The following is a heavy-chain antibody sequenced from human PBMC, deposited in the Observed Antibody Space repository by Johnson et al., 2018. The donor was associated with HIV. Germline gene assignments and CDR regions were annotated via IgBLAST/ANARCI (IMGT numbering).Heavy chain of an antibody. V-gene: IGHV3-30*02. CDR2: ISYDGSYK. CDR1: GFTFSNYA. D-gene: IGHD4-17*01. J-gene: IGHJ3*02. CDR3: ANLNDYGDYWGPDAFDI. Sequence: QVQLVESGGGVVQPGGSLRLSCATSGFTFSNYAMHWVRQAPGKGLGWVAFISYDGSYKYYADSVKGRFTISRDNSKNTLYLQRNSLRAEDTAVYYCANLNDYGDYWGPDAFDIWGQGTMVSVSS.